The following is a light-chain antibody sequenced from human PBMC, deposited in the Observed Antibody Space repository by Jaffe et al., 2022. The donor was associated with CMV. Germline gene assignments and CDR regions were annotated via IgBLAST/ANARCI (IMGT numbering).Light chain of an antibody. Sequence: EMVLTQSPGTLSLSPGERATLSCRASQGVTRSDLAWYQQKPGQAPRLLIYAASIRAAGIPDRFSGSGSGTDFALTISRLEPEDFAVYYCQQYGNSPLYTFGQGTKVEMK. V-gene: IGKV3-20*01. CDR2: AAS. J-gene: IGKJ2*01. CDR3: QQYGNSPLYT. CDR1: QGVTRSD.